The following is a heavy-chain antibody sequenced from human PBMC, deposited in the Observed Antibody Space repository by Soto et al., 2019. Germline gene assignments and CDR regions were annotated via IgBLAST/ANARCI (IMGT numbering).Heavy chain of an antibody. Sequence: ASVKVSCKASGYTFTSYAMHWVRQAPGQRLEWMGWINAGSGNTKYSQKFQGRVTITRDTSASTAYMELSSLRSEDTAVYYCARVSYHGDYDPYWYFDLWGRGTLVTVSS. CDR3: ARVSYHGDYDPYWYFDL. CDR1: GYTFTSYA. CDR2: INAGSGNT. J-gene: IGHJ2*01. V-gene: IGHV1-3*01. D-gene: IGHD4-17*01.